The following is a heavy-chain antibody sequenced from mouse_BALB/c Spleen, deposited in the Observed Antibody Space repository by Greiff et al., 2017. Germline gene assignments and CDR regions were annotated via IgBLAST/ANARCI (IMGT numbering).Heavy chain of an antibody. D-gene: IGHD1-2*01. CDR1: GFTFSSYT. V-gene: IGHV5-12-2*01. J-gene: IGHJ3*01. CDR2: ISNGGGST. CDR3: ARPLFTTATVFAY. Sequence: EVQLVESGGGLVQPGGSLKLSCAASGFTFSSYTMSWVRQTPEKRLEWVAYISNGGGSTYYQDTVKGRFTISRDNAKNTLYLQMSSLKSEDTAMYYCARPLFTTATVFAYWGQGTLVTVSA.